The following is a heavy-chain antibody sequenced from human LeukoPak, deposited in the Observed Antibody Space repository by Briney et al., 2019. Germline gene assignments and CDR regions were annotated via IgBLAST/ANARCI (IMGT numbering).Heavy chain of an antibody. V-gene: IGHV3-48*01. J-gene: IGHJ4*02. CDR1: GFSFSRYS. D-gene: IGHD3-16*01. CDR2: ISSGTSTI. Sequence: GGSLRLSCAASGFSFSRYSMNWVRQAPGKGLEWISYISSGTSTISYADSVKGRFTISRDNSKNTLYLQMNSLRAEDTAVYYCAKDGDWGQGTLVTVSS. CDR3: AKDGD.